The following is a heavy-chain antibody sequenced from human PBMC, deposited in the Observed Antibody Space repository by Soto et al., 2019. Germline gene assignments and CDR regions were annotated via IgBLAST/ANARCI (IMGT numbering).Heavy chain of an antibody. CDR3: ARGQEGVVATH. J-gene: IGHJ4*02. CDR2: VKDGGRT. V-gene: IGHV4-34*01. CDR1: GGSLRGYY. Sequence: QVQLQQWGAGLLKPSETLSLNCAVTGGSLRGYYWSWIRQPPGKVLEWIGEVKDGGRTNYSPSLRGRVPIESVSTNNQFSLRLNSVTAAETGVYYCARGQEGVVATHWDQGSLVTVSS. D-gene: IGHD5-12*01.